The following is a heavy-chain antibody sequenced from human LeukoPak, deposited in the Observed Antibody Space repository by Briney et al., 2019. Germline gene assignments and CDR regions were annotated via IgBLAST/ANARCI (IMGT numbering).Heavy chain of an antibody. CDR2: FDPEDGET. Sequence: ASVKVSCKVSGYTLTELSMHWVRQAPGEGLEWMGGFDPEDGETIYAQKFQGRVTMTEDTSTETAYMELSSLRSEDTAVYYCATDSGSRPLHYYYYGMDVWGQGTTVTVSS. CDR1: GYTLTELS. D-gene: IGHD1-26*01. V-gene: IGHV1-24*01. J-gene: IGHJ6*02. CDR3: ATDSGSRPLHYYYYGMDV.